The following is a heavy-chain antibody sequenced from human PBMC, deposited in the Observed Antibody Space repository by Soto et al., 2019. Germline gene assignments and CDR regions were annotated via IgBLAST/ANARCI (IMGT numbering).Heavy chain of an antibody. V-gene: IGHV3-7*03. CDR2: IKMDASEK. CDR1: GFTFGSYW. J-gene: IGHJ5*02. Sequence: PGGSLRLSCAASGFTFGSYWMSWVRQAPGKGLEWLATIKMDASEKKYVDSVKGRFTMSRDNAKNSLYLQMNSLRAEDTAVYYCAKQHAGYSSGWPPTWFDPWGQGTLVTVSS. D-gene: IGHD6-19*01. CDR3: AKQHAGYSSGWPPTWFDP.